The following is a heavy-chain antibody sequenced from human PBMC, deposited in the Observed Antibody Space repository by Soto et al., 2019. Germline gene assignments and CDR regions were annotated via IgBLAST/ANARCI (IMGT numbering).Heavy chain of an antibody. D-gene: IGHD4-17*01. J-gene: IGHJ4*02. Sequence: ASVKVSCKASGGTFSSYAISWVRQAPGQGLEWMGGIIPIFGTANYAQKFQGRVTITADESTSTAYMELSSLRSEDTAVYYCARDSTANSFDYWAREPWSPSPQ. V-gene: IGHV1-69*13. CDR1: GGTFSSYA. CDR3: ARDSTANSFDY. CDR2: IIPIFGTA.